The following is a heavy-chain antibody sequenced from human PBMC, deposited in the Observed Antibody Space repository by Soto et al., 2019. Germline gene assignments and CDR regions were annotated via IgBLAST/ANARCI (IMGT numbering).Heavy chain of an antibody. J-gene: IGHJ5*02. CDR3: ARELDVAARPSSQRLEH. V-gene: IGHV3-11*06. Sequence: QVQLVESGGALVKPGGSLRLSCVTSGFDFGSYYMTWIRQAPGKGLEWVSHISSQSIYTNYAASVKGRFTISRDNAKNSRYLQMTSWRADDTAVYYCARELDVAARPSSQRLEHWGQGTQVIVAS. CDR1: GFDFGSYY. CDR2: ISSQSIYT. D-gene: IGHD2-15*01.